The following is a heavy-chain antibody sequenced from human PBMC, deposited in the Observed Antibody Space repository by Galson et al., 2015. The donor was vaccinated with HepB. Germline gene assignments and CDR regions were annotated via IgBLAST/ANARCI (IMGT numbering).Heavy chain of an antibody. CDR1: GDSVSSNSAA. V-gene: IGHV6-1*01. Sequence: CAISGDSVSSNSAAWNWIRQSPSRGLEWLGRTYYRSKWYNDYAVSVKSRIAINSDTSKNQFSLQLNSVTPEDTAVYYCARDVLRYFDWPSRVAFDIWGQGTMVTVSS. D-gene: IGHD3-9*01. CDR2: TYYRSKWYN. CDR3: ARDVLRYFDWPSRVAFDI. J-gene: IGHJ3*02.